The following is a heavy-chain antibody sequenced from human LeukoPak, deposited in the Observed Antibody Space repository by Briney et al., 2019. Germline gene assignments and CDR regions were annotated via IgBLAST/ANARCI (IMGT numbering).Heavy chain of an antibody. CDR3: ARAPELGGYYFDY. CDR2: INHSGST. Sequence: SETLSLTCAVYGGSFSGYYWSWIRQPPGKGLEWIGEINHSGSTNYNPSLKSRVTISVDTSKNQFSLKLSSVTAADTAVYYCARAPELGGYYFDYWGQGTLVTVSS. CDR1: GGSFSGYY. D-gene: IGHD7-27*01. V-gene: IGHV4-34*01. J-gene: IGHJ4*02.